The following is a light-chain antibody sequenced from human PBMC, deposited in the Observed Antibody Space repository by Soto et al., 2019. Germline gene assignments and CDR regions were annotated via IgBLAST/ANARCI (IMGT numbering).Light chain of an antibody. CDR1: QDINKH. Sequence: DIQMTQSPSSLSASVGDRVTITCQASQDINKHLNWYQQKPGTAPKVLIYDAFNLETGVPSRFSGGGSGTDYTFTISSLQPEDIATYYCQQYDNLYTFGQGTKVEIK. CDR2: DAF. CDR3: QQYDNLYT. J-gene: IGKJ2*01. V-gene: IGKV1-33*01.